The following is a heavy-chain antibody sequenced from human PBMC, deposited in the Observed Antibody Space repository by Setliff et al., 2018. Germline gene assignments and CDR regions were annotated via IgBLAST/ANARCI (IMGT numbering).Heavy chain of an antibody. J-gene: IGHJ5*02. CDR1: RDSFTNYW. CDR3: AQKHQRASWAFDP. Sequence: GESLKISCKESRDSFTNYWIIWVRQVPGKGLEGMGMIFPADADTRYNPSFKGQVTMSLDRPITTAYLQWDSLKASDTAIYYCAQKHQRASWAFDPWGRGTLVTVSS. CDR2: IFPADADT. V-gene: IGHV5-51*04. D-gene: IGHD2-2*01.